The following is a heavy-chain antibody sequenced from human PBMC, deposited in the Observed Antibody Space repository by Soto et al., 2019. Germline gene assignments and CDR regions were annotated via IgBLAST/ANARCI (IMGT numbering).Heavy chain of an antibody. J-gene: IGHJ4*01. D-gene: IGHD3-9*01. V-gene: IGHV3-23*01. Sequence: HPGGSLRLSCAASGFTFTNYAMSWVSQAPGKGLEWVSTISGDGGSPSYADSVKGRFTISRDTSRSTLYLQMNSLRAEDTAVYYCAKGNYFDVLTGRQYYFDHWGHGTLVTVSS. CDR1: GFTFTNYA. CDR3: AKGNYFDVLTGRQYYFDH. CDR2: ISGDGGSP.